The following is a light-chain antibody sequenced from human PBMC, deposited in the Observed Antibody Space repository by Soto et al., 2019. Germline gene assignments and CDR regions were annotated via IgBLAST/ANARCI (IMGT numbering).Light chain of an antibody. J-gene: IGKJ1*01. Sequence: EIVLTQSPGTLSLSPGERATLSCRASQSVTNNYLAWYQHKPGRPPRLLIYGASTRASGIPDRFSGSVSGTDFTLNISRLEPEDFAVYICHQYGGSPQRTCGPGTKVEIK. CDR1: QSVTNNY. CDR3: HQYGGSPQRT. CDR2: GAS. V-gene: IGKV3-20*01.